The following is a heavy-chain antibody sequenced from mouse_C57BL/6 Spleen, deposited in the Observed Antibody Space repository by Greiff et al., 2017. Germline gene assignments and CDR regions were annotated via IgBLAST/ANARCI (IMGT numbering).Heavy chain of an antibody. V-gene: IGHV1-18*01. J-gene: IGHJ1*03. D-gene: IGHD1-1*01. CDR1: GYTFTDYN. Sequence: VQLKESGPELVKPGASVKIPCKASGYTFTDYNMDWVKQSHGKSLEWIGDINPNNGGTIYNQKFKGKATLTVDKSSSTAYMELRSLTSEDTAVYYCARILHYYGSSNWYFDVWGTGTTVTVSS. CDR3: ARILHYYGSSNWYFDV. CDR2: INPNNGGT.